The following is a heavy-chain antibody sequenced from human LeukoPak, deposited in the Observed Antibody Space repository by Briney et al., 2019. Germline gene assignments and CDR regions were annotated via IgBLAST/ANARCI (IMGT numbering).Heavy chain of an antibody. J-gene: IGHJ6*03. CDR3: ARHNSGSYYPGDYCYYMDV. D-gene: IGHD1-26*01. CDR1: GYSFTNYW. Sequence: NLGESLKISCKGSGYSFTNYWIGWVRQLPGKGLEWMGIIYPGDSDTRYSPSFQGHVTISADKSISTAYLQWSSLKASDTAMYYCARHNSGSYYPGDYCYYMDVWGKGTTVTVSS. V-gene: IGHV5-51*01. CDR2: IYPGDSDT.